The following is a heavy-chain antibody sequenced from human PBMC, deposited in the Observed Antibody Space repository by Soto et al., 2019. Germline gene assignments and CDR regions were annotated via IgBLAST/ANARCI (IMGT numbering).Heavy chain of an antibody. D-gene: IGHD2-2*01. CDR2: ISYDGGDK. CDR1: GFTFTSYG. V-gene: IGHV3-30*18. Sequence: GGSLRLSCGASGFTFTSYGMHWVRQAPGKGLEWVAVISYDGGDKYYADSVKGRFTISRDNSKNTLYLQMNSLRAEDTAVYYCAKASGYCSSSTCSRLIYYYYGMDVWGQGATVTVSS. J-gene: IGHJ6*02. CDR3: AKASGYCSSSTCSRLIYYYYGMDV.